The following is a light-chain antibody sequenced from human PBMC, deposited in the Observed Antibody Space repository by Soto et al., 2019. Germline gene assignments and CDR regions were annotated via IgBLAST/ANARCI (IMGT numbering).Light chain of an antibody. Sequence: QSALTQPASVSGSPGQSITISCTGTSSDVGGYDYVSWYQQHPGKAPKVIIYDVNNRPSGVSSRFSGSKSGNTASLSISGLQAEDEADYYCSSYSSSATNYAFGSGTKLTVL. CDR2: DVN. J-gene: IGLJ1*01. CDR3: SSYSSSATNYA. V-gene: IGLV2-14*03. CDR1: SSDVGGYDY.